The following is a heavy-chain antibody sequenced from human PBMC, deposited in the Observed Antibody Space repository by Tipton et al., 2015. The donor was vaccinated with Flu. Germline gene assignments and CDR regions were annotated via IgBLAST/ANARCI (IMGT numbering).Heavy chain of an antibody. CDR1: GFTLSNYW. J-gene: IGHJ4*02. CDR2: INQDGSQK. Sequence: GSLRLSCAASGFTLSNYWMTWVRQAPGKGLEWVANINQDGSQKHYVDSVKGRFTISRDNPVNSVYLQMNSLRAEDTAVYFCVLAIYASDNYSGQGTLVTVSS. CDR3: VLAIYASDNY. D-gene: IGHD3-10*01. V-gene: IGHV3-7*01.